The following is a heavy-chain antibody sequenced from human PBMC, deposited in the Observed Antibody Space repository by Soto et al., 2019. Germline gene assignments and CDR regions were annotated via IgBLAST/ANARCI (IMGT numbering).Heavy chain of an antibody. V-gene: IGHV3-33*01. CDR3: AREDYGSGSFDY. D-gene: IGHD3-10*01. CDR2: IWYDGSNK. Sequence: QVQLVESGGGGVQPGRSLRLSYAASGFTFSSYGMHWVRQAPGKGLEWVAVIWYDGSNKYYADSVKGRFTISRDNSKNTLYMQMNSLRDEDTAVYYCAREDYGSGSFDYWGQGTLVTVSS. CDR1: GFTFSSYG. J-gene: IGHJ4*02.